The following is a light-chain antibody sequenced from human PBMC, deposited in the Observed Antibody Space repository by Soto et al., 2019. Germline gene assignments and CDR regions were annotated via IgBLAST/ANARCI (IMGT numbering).Light chain of an antibody. CDR3: QQYISYLYP. CDR2: KAS. CDR1: QSISSY. V-gene: IGKV1-5*03. J-gene: IGKJ2*01. Sequence: DIQMTQSPSTLSASVGDRVTITCRASQSISSYLAWYQQKPGKAPKLLIYKASSLESGVPSRFSGSGSGTEFTLTIISLQPDDFATYYCQQYISYLYPLGQGTKLEMK.